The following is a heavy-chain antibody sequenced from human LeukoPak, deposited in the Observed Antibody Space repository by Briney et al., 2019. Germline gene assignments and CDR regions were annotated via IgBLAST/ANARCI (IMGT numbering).Heavy chain of an antibody. CDR3: AKGGSTNFYYGDV. Sequence: SETLSLTCSVSGVSLTNLYRTWIRQPPGKGLEWIGAICNAGSTYYTASLKSRFTISGETSKNYFYLKLSTVTAADTAVYYCAKGGSTNFYYGDVWGQGTTVTVSS. CDR2: ICNAGST. CDR1: GVSLTNLY. D-gene: IGHD2/OR15-2a*01. J-gene: IGHJ6*02. V-gene: IGHV4-59*01.